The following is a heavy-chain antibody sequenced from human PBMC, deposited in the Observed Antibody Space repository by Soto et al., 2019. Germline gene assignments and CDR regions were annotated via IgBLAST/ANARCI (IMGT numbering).Heavy chain of an antibody. CDR1: FTSFD. D-gene: IGHD6-19*01. CDR3: ARGHGSSDWQFSYYYMDV. Sequence: QVQLVQSGAEVKKPGASVKVSCAFTSFDINWVRQAAGQGLEWMAWMNPNSGDTRYAQKLQGRVTMTRDTSKFTAYMELNNLRSGDTAVYYCARGHGSSDWQFSYYYMDVWDQGTTVTVSS. V-gene: IGHV1-8*01. J-gene: IGHJ6*02. CDR2: MNPNSGDT.